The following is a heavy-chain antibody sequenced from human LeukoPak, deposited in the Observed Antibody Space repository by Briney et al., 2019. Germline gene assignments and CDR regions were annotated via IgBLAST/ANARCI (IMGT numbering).Heavy chain of an antibody. CDR3: ARGGLTIFGVATPLDY. J-gene: IGHJ4*02. CDR2: ISYDGSNK. CDR1: GFTFSSYG. Sequence: GGSLRLSCAASGFTFSSYGMHWVRQAPGKGLEWVAVISYDGSNKYYADSVKGRFTISRDNSKNTLYLQMNSLRAEDTAVYYCARGGLTIFGVATPLDYWGQGTLVTVSS. D-gene: IGHD3-3*01. V-gene: IGHV3-30*19.